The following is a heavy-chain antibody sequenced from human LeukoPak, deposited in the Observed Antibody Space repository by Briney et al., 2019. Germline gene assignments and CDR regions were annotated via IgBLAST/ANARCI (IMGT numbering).Heavy chain of an antibody. Sequence: PGGSLRLYCATSGFTCDTYWMAWVRQAPRKGLEWVANIKPDGGEQYCLDSVKGRFTVSRDNAKHSLYLQMNSLRADDTAIYYCVRDRGRGGDFDYWSQGSLVTVSS. CDR2: IKPDGGEQ. J-gene: IGHJ4*02. CDR3: VRDRGRGGDFDY. V-gene: IGHV3-7*01. CDR1: GFTCDTYW. D-gene: IGHD2-21*01.